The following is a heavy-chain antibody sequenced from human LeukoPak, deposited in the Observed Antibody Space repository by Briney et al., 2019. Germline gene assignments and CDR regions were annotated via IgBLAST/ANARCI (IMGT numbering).Heavy chain of an antibody. CDR1: GYNFISYG. CDR3: ARPYGTSGYYNYYLDY. CDR2: ISAYNVNT. Sequence: ASVKVSCKASGYNFISYGIIWVRQAPGQGLEWIGWISAYNVNTNYAQKFQGRVTMTTDTSTSTAYMELRSLKSDDTAVYFCARPYGTSGYYNYYLDYWGQGTLVTVSS. D-gene: IGHD3-22*01. V-gene: IGHV1-18*01. J-gene: IGHJ4*02.